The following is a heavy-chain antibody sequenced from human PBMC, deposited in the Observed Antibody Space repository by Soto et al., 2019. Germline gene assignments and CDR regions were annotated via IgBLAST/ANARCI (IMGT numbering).Heavy chain of an antibody. J-gene: IGHJ4*02. CDR2: ISYDGSNK. Sequence: QVQLVESGGGVVQPGRSLRLSCAASGFTFSSYAMHWVRQAPGKGLEWVAVISYDGSNKYYADSVKGRFTISRDNSKNTLHLQMNSLRAEDTAVYYCATPSHYDDPFAYWGQGTLVTVSS. CDR1: GFTFSSYA. D-gene: IGHD3-3*01. V-gene: IGHV3-30-3*01. CDR3: ATPSHYDDPFAY.